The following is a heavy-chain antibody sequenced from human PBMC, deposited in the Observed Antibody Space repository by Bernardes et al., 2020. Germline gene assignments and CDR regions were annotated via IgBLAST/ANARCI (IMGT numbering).Heavy chain of an antibody. J-gene: IGHJ6*04. CDR3: AKMGLAARQARWFDEESRYGMDV. CDR1: GFTFSSYW. CDR2: IKQDGSEK. V-gene: IGHV3-7*03. Sequence: GGSLRLSCAASGFTFSSYWMSWVRQAPGKGLEWVANIKQDGSEKYYVDSVKGRFTISRDNAKNSLYLQMNSLRAEDTAVYYCAKMGLAARQARWFDEESRYGMDVWGKGTTVTVSS. D-gene: IGHD6-6*01.